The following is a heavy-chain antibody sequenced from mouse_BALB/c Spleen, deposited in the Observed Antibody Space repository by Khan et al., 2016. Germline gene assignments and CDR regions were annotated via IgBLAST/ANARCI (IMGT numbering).Heavy chain of an antibody. D-gene: IGHD2-4*01. J-gene: IGHJ1*01. CDR2: ISYSGST. Sequence: EVQLQESGPSLVKPSQTLSLTCSVTGDSITSGYWNWIRKFPGNKLEYMGYISYSGSTYYNPSLKSRISITRDTSKNQYYLQLNSVTTEDTATYYCARAGITTAYWYFDVWGAGTTVTVSS. V-gene: IGHV3-8*02. CDR1: GDSITSGY. CDR3: ARAGITTAYWYFDV.